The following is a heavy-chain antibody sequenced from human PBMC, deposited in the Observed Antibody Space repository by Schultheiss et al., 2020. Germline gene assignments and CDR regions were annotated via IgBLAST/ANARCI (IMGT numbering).Heavy chain of an antibody. D-gene: IGHD3-9*01. Sequence: ASVKVSCKTSGSSFTTYAMNWVRQAPGQGLEWMGWINTNTGNPMYAQGFTARFVFSLDTSVSTAYLQISSLKAEDTAVYYCARQISLGDELEIDWLFHQWFDYWGQGTLVTVSS. J-gene: IGHJ4*02. CDR1: GSSFTTYA. CDR2: INTNTGNP. CDR3: ARQISLGDELEIDWLFHQWFDY. V-gene: IGHV7-4-1*02.